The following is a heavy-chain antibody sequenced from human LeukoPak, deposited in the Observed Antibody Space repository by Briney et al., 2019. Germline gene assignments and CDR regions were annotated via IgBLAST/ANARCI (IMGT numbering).Heavy chain of an antibody. CDR3: ATRGRSGSYYPGP. D-gene: IGHD3-10*01. CDR2: INQDGSEK. CDR1: GFTFSSCA. V-gene: IGHV3-7*01. Sequence: GGSLRLSCAASGFTFSSCAMSWVRQAPGKGLEWLGNINQDGSEKYYVDSVKGRFTISRDNANNSLYLQMSSLRAEDTAMYYCATRGRSGSYYPGPWGQGTLVTVSS. J-gene: IGHJ5*02.